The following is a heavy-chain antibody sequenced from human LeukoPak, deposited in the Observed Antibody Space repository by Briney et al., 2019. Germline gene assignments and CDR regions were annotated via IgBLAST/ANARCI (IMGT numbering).Heavy chain of an antibody. CDR1: GGSISSYY. V-gene: IGHV4-59*01. J-gene: IGHJ5*02. D-gene: IGHD2-15*01. CDR3: ARGTVVWYDRNNWFDP. CDR2: IYYSGST. Sequence: SETLSLTCTVSGGSISSYYWSWIRQPPGKGLDWIGYIYYSGSTNYNPSLKSRVTISVDTSKNQFSLKLSSVTAADTAVYYCARGTVVWYDRNNWFDPWGQGTLVTVSS.